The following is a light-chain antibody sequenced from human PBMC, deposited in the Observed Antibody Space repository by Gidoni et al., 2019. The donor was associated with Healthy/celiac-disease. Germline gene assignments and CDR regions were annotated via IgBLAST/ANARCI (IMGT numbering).Light chain of an antibody. CDR1: QSVSSY. CDR2: DAS. J-gene: IGKJ4*01. V-gene: IGKV3-11*01. Sequence: EIVLTQSPATLSLSPGERATLSCRASQSVSSYLAWYQQKPGQAPRLHIYDASNRATGIPARFSGSGSGTDFTLTISSLEPEDFAVYYCQQRSNWPXTFGGGTKVEIK. CDR3: QQRSNWPXT.